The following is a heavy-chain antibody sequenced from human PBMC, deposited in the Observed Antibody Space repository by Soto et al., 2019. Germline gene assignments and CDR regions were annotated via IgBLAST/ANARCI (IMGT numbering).Heavy chain of an antibody. J-gene: IGHJ5*02. V-gene: IGHV4-39*01. CDR2: IYYSGST. CDR3: ARLSHPYWFDP. CDR1: GGSISSSIYY. Sequence: PSETLSLTCTVSGGSISSSIYYWGWIRQPPGKGLEWIGSIYYSGSTYSNPSLKSRVTISVDTSKNQFSLKLTSVTAADTAIYYCARLSHPYWFDPWGQGTLVTVSS.